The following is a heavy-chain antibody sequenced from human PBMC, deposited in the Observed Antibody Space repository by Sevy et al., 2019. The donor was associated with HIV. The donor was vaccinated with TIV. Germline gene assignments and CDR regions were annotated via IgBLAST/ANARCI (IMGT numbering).Heavy chain of an antibody. CDR2: LSFGCGKI. CDR1: GFTFNIYS. D-gene: IGHD2-8*01. J-gene: IGHJ4*02. V-gene: IGHV3-23*01. Sequence: GGSLRLSCAASGFTFNIYSMSWVRQTPGKGLEWVASLSFGCGKINHADSVRGRFTMSRDDSKNAVYLQMNNLRVEDTAIYYCAREGCTKPHDYWGQGTLVTVSS. CDR3: AREGCTKPHDY.